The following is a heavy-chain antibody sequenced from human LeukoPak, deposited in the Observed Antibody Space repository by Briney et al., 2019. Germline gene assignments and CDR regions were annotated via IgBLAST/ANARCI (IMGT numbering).Heavy chain of an antibody. CDR1: GFTFTSSA. CDR2: FFVGSGNT. Sequence: SVKVSCKASGFTFTSSAMQWVRQARGQRLEWIDWFFVGSGNTNYAQKFQERVTITRDMSTSTAYMELSSLRSEDTAVYYCAAVLIHESDGGSYYESDYWGQGTLVTVSS. J-gene: IGHJ4*02. CDR3: AAVLIHESDGGSYYESDY. V-gene: IGHV1-58*02. D-gene: IGHD1-26*01.